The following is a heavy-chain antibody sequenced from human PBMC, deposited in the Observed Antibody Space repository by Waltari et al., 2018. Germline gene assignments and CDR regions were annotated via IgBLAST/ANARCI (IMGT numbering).Heavy chain of an antibody. V-gene: IGHV4-59*11. D-gene: IGHD3-10*01. CDR3: AREGWFGERIVAFDI. J-gene: IGHJ3*02. CDR1: GGSISSHY. Sequence: QVQLQESGPGLVKPSETLSLTCTVSGGSISSHYWSWIRQPPGKGLEWIGYIYYMWSTNYNPSLKSRVTISVDTSKNQFSLKLSSVTAADTAVDYCAREGWFGERIVAFDIWGQGTMVTVSS. CDR2: IYYMWST.